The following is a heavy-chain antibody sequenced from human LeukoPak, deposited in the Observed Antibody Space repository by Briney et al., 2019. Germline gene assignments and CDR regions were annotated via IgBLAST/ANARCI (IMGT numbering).Heavy chain of an antibody. CDR2: IKSKTDGETA. J-gene: IGHJ5*02. V-gene: IGHV3-15*01. CDR1: GFTFSNAW. Sequence: GGSLRLSCAASGFTFSNAWMAWVRQVPGKGLEWLGRIKSKTDGETADYAAPVRGRFFISRDDRKDTLYVEINSLKTEDTGIYYCTFVLRPYRGSGYRNWFDPWGRGTLVTVSS. CDR3: TFVLRPYRGSGYRNWFDP. D-gene: IGHD3-22*01.